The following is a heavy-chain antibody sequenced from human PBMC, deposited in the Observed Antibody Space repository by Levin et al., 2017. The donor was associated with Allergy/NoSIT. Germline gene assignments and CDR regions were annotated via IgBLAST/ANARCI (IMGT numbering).Heavy chain of an antibody. V-gene: IGHV3-30*03. D-gene: IGHD6-19*01. CDR2: ISSDGSNK. CDR3: ASGYSSGWYFFDY. J-gene: IGHJ4*02. Sequence: PGGSLRLSCAASGFTFSSYGMHWVRQAPGKGLEWVAVISSDGSNKYHADSVKGRFTISRDNSKNTLYLQMNSLRAEDSAVYYCASGYSSGWYFFDYWGQGTLVTVSS. CDR1: GFTFSSYG.